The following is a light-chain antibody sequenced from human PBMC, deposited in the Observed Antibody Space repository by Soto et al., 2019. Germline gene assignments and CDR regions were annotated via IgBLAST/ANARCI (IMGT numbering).Light chain of an antibody. V-gene: IGLV2-8*01. CDR2: EVT. Sequence: QSALTQPPSASGSPGQSVTISCTGTSSDIGGYDHVSWYRQDPGKAPKVMIYEVTKRPSGVPDRFSGSKAGNTASLTVFGLQAEDEADYYCQSYDSSLSADWVFGGGTKLTVL. CDR1: SSDIGGYDH. J-gene: IGLJ3*02. CDR3: QSYDSSLSADWV.